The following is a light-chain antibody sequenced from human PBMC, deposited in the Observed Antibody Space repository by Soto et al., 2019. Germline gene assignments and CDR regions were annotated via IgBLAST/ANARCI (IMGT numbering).Light chain of an antibody. V-gene: IGKV1-5*01. Sequence: DIQMTQSPATLSASLGDRVTITCRASQSISSWLAWYQQKPGKAPQLLIYEASSLESGVPSRFRGSGSGTEFTLTIGGLPPDDFETYYCQQFNSYPITFGQGTRLEIK. CDR2: EAS. J-gene: IGKJ5*01. CDR1: QSISSW. CDR3: QQFNSYPIT.